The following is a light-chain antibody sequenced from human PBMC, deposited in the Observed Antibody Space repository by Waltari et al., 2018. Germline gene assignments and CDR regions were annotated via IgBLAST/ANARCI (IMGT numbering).Light chain of an antibody. J-gene: IGKJ2*01. V-gene: IGKV3-20*01. CDR2: GAS. CDR3: QQYDYSPQT. CDR1: QSVSSSY. Sequence: EIVLTQSPGTLSLSPGERATLSCRASQSVSSSYLAWYQQKPGQAPRLLVCGASTRATGIADRFSGSGSGTDFSLTINRLEPEDFAVYYCQQYDYSPQTFGQGTKLEIK.